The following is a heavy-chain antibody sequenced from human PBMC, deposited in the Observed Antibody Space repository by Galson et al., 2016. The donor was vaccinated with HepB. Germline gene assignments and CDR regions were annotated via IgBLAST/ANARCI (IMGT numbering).Heavy chain of an antibody. J-gene: IGHJ6*02. CDR3: ARGTGMDG. Sequence: SLRLSCAASGFTFTSNWMNWVRQAPGKRLEWVASINRDGDEKYYVDFVKGRFTISRDNAKNSLYLQMNSLRVEDTAVYYRARGTGMDGWGQGTTVTVSS. CDR1: GFTFTSNW. V-gene: IGHV3-7*01. CDR2: INRDGDEK.